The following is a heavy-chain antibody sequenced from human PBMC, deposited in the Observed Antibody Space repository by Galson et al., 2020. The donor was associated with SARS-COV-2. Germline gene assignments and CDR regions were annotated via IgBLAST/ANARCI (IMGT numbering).Heavy chain of an antibody. CDR1: GFTFGNYP. J-gene: IGHJ4*02. Sequence: TGGSLRLSCVASGFTFGNYPMHWVRQGPGKGLDWVASISWTSEFIGYADSVRGRFTISRDNAKNSLYLQMSSLTAEDTALYYCAKDVYDGSGYSPGADYWGQGALVTVSS. CDR3: AKDVYDGSGYSPGADY. V-gene: IGHV3-9*01. D-gene: IGHD3-22*01. CDR2: ISWTSEFI.